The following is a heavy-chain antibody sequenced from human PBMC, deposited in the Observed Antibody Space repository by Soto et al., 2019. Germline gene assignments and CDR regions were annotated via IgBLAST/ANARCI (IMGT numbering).Heavy chain of an antibody. D-gene: IGHD6-13*01. CDR2: IYTSGST. Sequence: LSLTCTVSGGSISSYYWSWIRQPAGKGLEWIGRIYTSGSTNYNPSLKSRVTMSVDTSKNQFSLKLSSVTAADTAVYYCAGQQLALSYYYYYYGMDVWGQGTTVTVSS. CDR1: GGSISSYY. J-gene: IGHJ6*02. CDR3: AGQQLALSYYYYYYGMDV. V-gene: IGHV4-4*07.